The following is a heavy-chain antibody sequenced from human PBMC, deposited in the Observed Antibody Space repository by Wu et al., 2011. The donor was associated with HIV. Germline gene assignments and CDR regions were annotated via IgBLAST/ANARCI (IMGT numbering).Heavy chain of an antibody. D-gene: IGHD2-8*01. CDR2: IIPIFGTA. CDR1: GGTFSSYA. J-gene: IGHJ3*02. Sequence: QVQLMQSGAEVKKPGSSVKVSCKASGGTFSSYAISWVRQAPGQGLEWMGRIIPIFGTANYAQKFQGRVTITADESTSTTYMELNSLRSEDTAMYYCARDLSGVNPTNAFDIWGQGTMVTVSS. V-gene: IGHV1-69*15. CDR3: ARDLSGVNPTNAFDI.